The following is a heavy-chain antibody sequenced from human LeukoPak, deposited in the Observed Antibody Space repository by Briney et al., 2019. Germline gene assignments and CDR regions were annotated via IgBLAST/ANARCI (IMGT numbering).Heavy chain of an antibody. CDR3: ARGVTRGTIFGVVIIPDSSPNWFDP. CDR2: IYHSGST. CDR1: GGSISSGGYS. D-gene: IGHD3-3*01. Sequence: SETPSLTCAVSGGSISSGGYSWSWIRQPPGKGLEWIGYIYHSGSTYYNPSLKSRVTISVDRSKNQFSLKLSSVTAADTAVYYCARGVTRGTIFGVVIIPDSSPNWFDPWGQGTLVTVSS. V-gene: IGHV4-30-2*01. J-gene: IGHJ5*02.